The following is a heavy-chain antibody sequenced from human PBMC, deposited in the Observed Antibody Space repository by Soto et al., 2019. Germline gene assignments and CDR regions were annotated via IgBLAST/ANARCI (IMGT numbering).Heavy chain of an antibody. CDR3: ASSSLYGMDV. V-gene: IGHV4-38-2*01. CDR1: GYSISSGYY. Sequence: PSETLSLTCAVSGYSISSGYYWGWIRQPPGKGLEWIGSIYHSGSTYYNPSLKSRLTISVDTSKNQFSLKVGSVTAADTAVYYCASSSLYGMDVWGQGTTVTVSS. CDR2: IYHSGST. J-gene: IGHJ6*02.